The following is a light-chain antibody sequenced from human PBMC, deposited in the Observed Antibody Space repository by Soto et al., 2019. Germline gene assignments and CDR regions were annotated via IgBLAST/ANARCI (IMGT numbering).Light chain of an antibody. CDR3: QLYGISPH. Sequence: EIVMTQSPATLSLSPGERATLSCRASQSVSSYLAWYQQKPGQAPRLLMYGISRRATGIPDRLSGSGSGTDFTLTINRLEPEDFAVYYCQLYGISPHFGQGTRLEIK. CDR2: GIS. V-gene: IGKV3-20*01. J-gene: IGKJ5*01. CDR1: QSVSSY.